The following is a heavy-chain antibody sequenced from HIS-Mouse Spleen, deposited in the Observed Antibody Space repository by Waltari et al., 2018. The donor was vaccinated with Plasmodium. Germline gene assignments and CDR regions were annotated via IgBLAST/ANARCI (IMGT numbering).Heavy chain of an antibody. J-gene: IGHJ2*01. Sequence: QVQLQQWGAGLLKPSETLSLTCAVYGGSFSGYYWSWIRQPPGKGLEWIGEINHSGSTNYNPSLKSRVTISVDTSKNQFSLKLSSVTAADTAVYYCARVTSSRVYWYFDLWGRGTLVTVSS. CDR1: GGSFSGYY. D-gene: IGHD6-6*01. V-gene: IGHV4-34*01. CDR2: INHSGST. CDR3: ARVTSSRVYWYFDL.